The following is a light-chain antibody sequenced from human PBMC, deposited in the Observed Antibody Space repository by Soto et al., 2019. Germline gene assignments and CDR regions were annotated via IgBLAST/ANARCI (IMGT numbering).Light chain of an antibody. J-gene: IGKJ3*01. CDR2: GAS. Sequence: DIQMTQSPSSLSASVGDRVTITCRASQSINKYINWYQQKPGKAPNLLINGASSLQSGVPSRFSGSGSGTDFTLTISNVQPEDFATYYCQQTYSTPFTFGPGTKVDIK. V-gene: IGKV1-39*01. CDR3: QQTYSTPFT. CDR1: QSINKY.